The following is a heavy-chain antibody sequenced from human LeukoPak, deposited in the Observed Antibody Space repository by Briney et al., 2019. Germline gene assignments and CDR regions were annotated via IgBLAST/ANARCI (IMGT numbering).Heavy chain of an antibody. J-gene: IGHJ5*02. Sequence: PSETLSLTCTVSGGPISSSSYYWGWIRRPPGKGLEWIGIIYYSGSTYYNPSLKSRLTISVDTSKNQFSLKLSSVTATDTAVYYCARRGYCSSTSCYEYWFDPWGQGTLVTVSS. CDR2: IYYSGST. CDR3: ARRGYCSSTSCYEYWFDP. CDR1: GGPISSSSYY. D-gene: IGHD2-2*01. V-gene: IGHV4-39*01.